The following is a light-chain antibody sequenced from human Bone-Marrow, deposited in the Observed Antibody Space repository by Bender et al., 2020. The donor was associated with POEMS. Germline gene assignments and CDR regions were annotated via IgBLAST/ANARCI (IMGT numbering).Light chain of an antibody. Sequence: YELTQSPSVSVSPGETARITCSGDPLPNKYVYWYQKKPGQAPVLVIYKDKERPSGIPERFSGSISGPIATLSIAGVKAEDEADYYCRSGDISGTNVFGPGTEVTVL. V-gene: IGLV3-25*03. CDR3: RSGDISGTNV. CDR2: KDK. CDR1: PLPNKY. J-gene: IGLJ1*01.